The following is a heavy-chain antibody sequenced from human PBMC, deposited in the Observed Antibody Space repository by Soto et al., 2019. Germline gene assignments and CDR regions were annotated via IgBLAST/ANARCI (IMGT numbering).Heavy chain of an antibody. CDR2: ISGHNGRA. Sequence: QVQLVQSGGEVKRPGASVKVSCKASGYPFTTYILSWVRQAPGQGLEWMGWISGHNGRANYVEKFQGRVTMTTDASASTAVLEMVSLTYDDTAVYYCARDFLQEALDHWGQGTLVVVSS. CDR3: ARDFLQEALDH. J-gene: IGHJ4*02. CDR1: GYPFTTYI. V-gene: IGHV1-18*01.